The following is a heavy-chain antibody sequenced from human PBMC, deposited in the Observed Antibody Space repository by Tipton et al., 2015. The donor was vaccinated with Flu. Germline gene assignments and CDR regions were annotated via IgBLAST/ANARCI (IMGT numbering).Heavy chain of an antibody. CDR1: GGSISYYY. CDR2: INTGGNT. CDR3: ARAGKGSSWDS. Sequence: TLSLTCFVSGGSISYYYWSWVRQPAGKGLEWIGGINTGGNTDYKPSLKSRVTMSVDTSKNHFSLKLSSVTAADTAVYYCARAGKGSSWDSWGQTTLVTVSS. V-gene: IGHV4-4*07. J-gene: IGHJ4*02. D-gene: IGHD6-13*01.